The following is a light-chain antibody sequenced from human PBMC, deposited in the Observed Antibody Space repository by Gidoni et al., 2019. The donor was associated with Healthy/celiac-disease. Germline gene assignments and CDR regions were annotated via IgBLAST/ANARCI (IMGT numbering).Light chain of an antibody. Sequence: VHQTPSPSSVSASAGARVTITWRSSQGISSWLAWYQQKPGIAPKILISAASSRQSGAPSRFSGSGSGTDFTLTIMRLQHEDFENYYCYQSNCFPCEFGEGTKVEIK. CDR2: AAS. CDR1: QGISSW. J-gene: IGKJ4*02. V-gene: IGKV1-12*01. CDR3: YQSNCFPCE.